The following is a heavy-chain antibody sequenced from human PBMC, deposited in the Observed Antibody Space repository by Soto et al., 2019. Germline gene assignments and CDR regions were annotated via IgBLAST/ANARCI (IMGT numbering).Heavy chain of an antibody. CDR1: GFTFSSYA. Sequence: GGSLRLSCAASGFTFSSYAMSWVRQAPGKGLEWVSAISGSGGSTYYADSVKGRFTISRDNSKNTLYLQMNSLRAEDTAVYYCAKEGHNWGWDEGRYFDYWGQGTLVTVSS. V-gene: IGHV3-23*01. J-gene: IGHJ4*02. CDR3: AKEGHNWGWDEGRYFDY. D-gene: IGHD7-27*01. CDR2: ISGSGGST.